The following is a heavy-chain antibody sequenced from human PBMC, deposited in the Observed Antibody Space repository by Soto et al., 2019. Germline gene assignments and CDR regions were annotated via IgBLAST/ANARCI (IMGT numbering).Heavy chain of an antibody. D-gene: IGHD3-16*01. CDR2: ISSSSSYI. CDR1: GFTLSSYS. J-gene: IGHJ4*02. Sequence: EVQLVESGGGLVKPGGSLRLSCAASGFTLSSYSMNWVRQAPGKGLEWVSYISSSSSYIYYGDSVKGRFTISRDNAKNSLYLHMNTLRAEDTAVYYSARDWGSEGMFAYWGQGTLVTVSS. V-gene: IGHV3-21*01. CDR3: ARDWGSEGMFAY.